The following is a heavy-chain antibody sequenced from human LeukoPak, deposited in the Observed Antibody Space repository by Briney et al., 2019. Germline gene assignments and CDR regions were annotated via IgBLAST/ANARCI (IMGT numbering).Heavy chain of an antibody. CDR3: ARVGDILTGYYYFDY. CDR2: INHSGST. V-gene: IGHV4-34*01. D-gene: IGHD3-9*01. J-gene: IGHJ4*02. Sequence: PSETLSLTCAVYGGSFSGYYWSWIRQPPGKGLEWIGEINHSGSTNYNPSLKSRVTISVDTSKNQFSLKLSSVTAADTAVYYCARVGDILTGYYYFDYWGQGTLVTVSS. CDR1: GGSFSGYY.